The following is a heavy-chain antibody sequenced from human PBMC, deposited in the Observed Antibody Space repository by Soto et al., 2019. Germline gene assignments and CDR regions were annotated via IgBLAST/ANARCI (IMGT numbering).Heavy chain of an antibody. CDR2: IYPCGSES. CDR3: ALRCVRGMNDAFDI. D-gene: IGHD3-16*01. CDR1: GCSFTSYC. J-gene: IGHJ3*02. V-gene: IGHV5-51*01. Sequence: LKLSCKASGCSFTSYCIGWVRQMPGKGLLWLGIIYPCGSESRYSPCFHGQVTVSADKSISTAYLVWSSLKASETAKYQCALRCVRGMNDAFDISGQGTTVTVSS.